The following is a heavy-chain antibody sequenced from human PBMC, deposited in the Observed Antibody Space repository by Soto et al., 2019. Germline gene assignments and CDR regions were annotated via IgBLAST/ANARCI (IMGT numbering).Heavy chain of an antibody. D-gene: IGHD2-2*01. CDR3: TRYTYTSRYSYYGMDV. V-gene: IGHV3-49*03. Sequence: GGSLRLSCTGSGFTFGDYAMSWSRQAPGKGLEWVGVIRSKAYGETTDYAASVKGRFTILRDDSKSIAYLQMNSLQSEDTGVYYCTRYTYTSRYSYYGMDVWGHGTTVTVSS. J-gene: IGHJ6*02. CDR2: IRSKAYGETT. CDR1: GFTFGDYA.